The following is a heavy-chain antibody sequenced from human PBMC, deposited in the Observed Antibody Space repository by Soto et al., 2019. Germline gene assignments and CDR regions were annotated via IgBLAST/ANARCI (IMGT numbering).Heavy chain of an antibody. V-gene: IGHV1-18*01. J-gene: IGHJ4*02. Sequence: ASVKVSCKASGYTFTSYGISWVRQAPGQGLEWMGWISAYNGNTNYAQKLQGRVTMPTDTSTSTAYMELRSLRSDDTAVYYCARDAATGTTLQFDYWGQGTLVTVSS. CDR3: ARDAATGTTLQFDY. D-gene: IGHD1-7*01. CDR1: GYTFTSYG. CDR2: ISAYNGNT.